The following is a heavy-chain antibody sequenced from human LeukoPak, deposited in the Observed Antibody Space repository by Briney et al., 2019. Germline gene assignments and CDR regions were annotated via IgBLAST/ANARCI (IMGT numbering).Heavy chain of an antibody. V-gene: IGHV3-30-3*01. D-gene: IGHD3-10*01. Sequence: GGSLRLSCAASGFTFSSYAMHWVRQAPGKGLEWVAVISYEGSNKYYADSVKGRFTISRDNSKNTLYLQMNSLRAEDTAVYYCARDVLTYGSYFDYWGQGTLVTVSS. CDR1: GFTFSSYA. CDR2: ISYEGSNK. CDR3: ARDVLTYGSYFDY. J-gene: IGHJ4*02.